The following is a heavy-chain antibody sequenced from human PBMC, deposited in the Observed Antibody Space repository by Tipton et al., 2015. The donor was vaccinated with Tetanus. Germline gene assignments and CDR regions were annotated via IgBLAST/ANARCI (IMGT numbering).Heavy chain of an antibody. V-gene: IGHV3-21*06. Sequence: GSLRLSCAASGFTFRTYAMNWVRQAPGKGLEWVSSIDSPSSHITYADSVKGRFTISRDNDKSSLYLQMSSLRAEDTAVYYCTRRYCNDTKCFALDYWGRGTLVTASS. CDR1: GFTFRTYA. D-gene: IGHD2/OR15-2a*01. J-gene: IGHJ4*02. CDR3: TRRYCNDTKCFALDY. CDR2: IDSPSSHI.